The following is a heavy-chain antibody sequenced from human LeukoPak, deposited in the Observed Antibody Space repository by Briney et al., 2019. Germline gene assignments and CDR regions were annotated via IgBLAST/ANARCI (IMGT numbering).Heavy chain of an antibody. J-gene: IGHJ4*02. CDR1: GFTFSSYD. CDR2: IGTAGDT. D-gene: IGHD3-22*01. V-gene: IGHV3-13*01. Sequence: GGSLRLSCAASGFTFSSYDMHWVRHATGKGXEWVSAIGTAGDTYYPGSVKGRFTISRENAKNSLYLQMNSLRAGDTAVYYCARGSNYYDSSGYYLNFDYWGQGTLVTVSS. CDR3: ARGSNYYDSSGYYLNFDY.